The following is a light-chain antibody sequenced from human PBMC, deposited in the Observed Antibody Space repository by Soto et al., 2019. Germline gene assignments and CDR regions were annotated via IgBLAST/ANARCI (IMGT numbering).Light chain of an antibody. Sequence: QSALTQPASVSGSPGQSITISCTGTSSDVGGYNYVSWYQQQPGKAPKLMIYDVTNRPSGVSSRFSGSKSGNTASLTISGLQAEDEADYYCSSYTTSSTWVFGGGTKVTVL. CDR3: SSYTTSSTWV. J-gene: IGLJ3*02. CDR2: DVT. CDR1: SSDVGGYNY. V-gene: IGLV2-14*01.